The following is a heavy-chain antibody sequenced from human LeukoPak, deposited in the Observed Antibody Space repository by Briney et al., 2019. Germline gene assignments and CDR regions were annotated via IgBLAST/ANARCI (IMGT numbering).Heavy chain of an antibody. Sequence: SETLSLTCTVSGGSISSYYWSWIRQPPGKGLEWIGYIYYSGSTNYNPSLESRVTISVDTSKNQFSLELSSVTAADTAVYYCARVSLYYDILTGYHNWFDPWGQGTLVTVSS. CDR3: ARVSLYYDILTGYHNWFDP. V-gene: IGHV4-59*01. D-gene: IGHD3-9*01. J-gene: IGHJ5*02. CDR2: IYYSGST. CDR1: GGSISSYY.